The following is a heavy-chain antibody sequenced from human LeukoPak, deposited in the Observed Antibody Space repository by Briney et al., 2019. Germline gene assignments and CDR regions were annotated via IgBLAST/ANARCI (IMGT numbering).Heavy chain of an antibody. CDR1: GYTFVSHY. CDR3: ARDLGITGDLMDV. J-gene: IGHJ6*01. D-gene: IGHD7-27*01. V-gene: IGHV1-2*06. CDR2: INPNSGVT. Sequence: ASVKVSCKGSGYTFVSHYMHWVRQAPGQGLEWMGRINPNSGVTNHPQKFQGRVTMTRDTSISTIYMELSRPTSDDTAVYYCARDLGITGDLMDVWGQGTTVTVSS.